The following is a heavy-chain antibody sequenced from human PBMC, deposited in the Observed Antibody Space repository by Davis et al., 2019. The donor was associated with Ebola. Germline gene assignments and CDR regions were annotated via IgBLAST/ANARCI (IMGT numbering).Heavy chain of an antibody. D-gene: IGHD2-15*01. CDR1: GYSISSGFY. J-gene: IGHJ4*02. CDR2: LSHGGST. Sequence: SQTLSLTCAVSGYSISSGFYWGWIRQPPGKGLEWIGILSHGGSTSYNPSLKSRVTMSVDTSKNQFSLRLSSVTAADTAVYFCARLYCTGASCLNVLIARLYYFDYWGQGTLVTVSS. V-gene: IGHV4-38-2*01. CDR3: ARLYCTGASCLNVLIARLYYFDY.